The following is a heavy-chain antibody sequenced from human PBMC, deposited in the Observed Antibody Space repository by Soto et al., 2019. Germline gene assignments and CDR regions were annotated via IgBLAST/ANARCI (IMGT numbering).Heavy chain of an antibody. CDR2: IKSKTDGGTT. D-gene: IGHD4-17*01. Sequence: GGSLRLSCAASGFTFGNAWMNWVRQAPGKGLEWVGRIKSKTDGGTTDYAAPVKGRFTISRDDSKNTLYLQMNSLKTEDTAVYYCTTDSQYGDYPLHPLDYWGQGTLVTVSS. V-gene: IGHV3-15*07. J-gene: IGHJ4*02. CDR3: TTDSQYGDYPLHPLDY. CDR1: GFTFGNAW.